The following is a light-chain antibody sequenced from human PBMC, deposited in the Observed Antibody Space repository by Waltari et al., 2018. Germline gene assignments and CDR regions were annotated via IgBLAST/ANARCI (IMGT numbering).Light chain of an antibody. J-gene: IGLJ2*01. V-gene: IGLV2-8*01. CDR3: SSYAGSNIVI. CDR1: SRDVGGYDY. CDR2: DVT. Sequence: QSALTQPPSASGSPGPSVTISCTGTSRDVGGYDYVPWYQQYPGKAPKLMIYDVTKRPSGVPDRFSGSKSGNTASLTVSGLQAEDEADYYCSSYAGSNIVIFGGGTKLTVL.